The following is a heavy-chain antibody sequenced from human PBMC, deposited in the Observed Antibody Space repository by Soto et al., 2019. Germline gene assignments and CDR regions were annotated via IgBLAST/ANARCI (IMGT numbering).Heavy chain of an antibody. D-gene: IGHD1-26*01. CDR1: GGTFSSYA. CDR3: VRGWELLAAFDI. V-gene: IGHV1-69*13. Sequence: GASVKVSCKASGGTFSSYAISWVRQAPGQGLEWMGGIIPIFGTANYAQKFQGRVTITADESTSTAYMELSSLRSEDTAVYYCVRGWELLAAFDIWGQGTMVTVSS. CDR2: IIPIFGTA. J-gene: IGHJ3*02.